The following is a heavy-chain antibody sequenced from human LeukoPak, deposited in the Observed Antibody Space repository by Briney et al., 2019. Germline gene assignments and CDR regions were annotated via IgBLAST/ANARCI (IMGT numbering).Heavy chain of an antibody. J-gene: IGHJ4*02. CDR2: ISYDGSNK. Sequence: GGSLRLSCAASGFTFSSYAMHWVRRAPGKGLEWVAVISYDGSNKYYADSVKGRFTISRDNSKNTLYLQMNSLRAEDTAVYYCASAFGVVILASGDYWGQGTLVTVSS. CDR3: ASAFGVVILASGDY. CDR1: GFTFSSYA. D-gene: IGHD3-3*01. V-gene: IGHV3-30*04.